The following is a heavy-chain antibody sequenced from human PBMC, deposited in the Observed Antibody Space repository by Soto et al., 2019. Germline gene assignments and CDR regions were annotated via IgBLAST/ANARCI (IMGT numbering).Heavy chain of an antibody. V-gene: IGHV1-69*12. CDR2: IIPKFGTA. CDR1: GGIFSDYA. D-gene: IGHD2-21*01. CDR3: ARDKLSSLVVETPHLFDS. J-gene: IGHJ5*01. Sequence: QVRLEQSGGAVKKPGSSVKVSCRVSGGIFSDYAVSWVRQAPGQGLQWVGGIIPKFGTAKYARKFEDRVTLTADELTSTVYMEINNLRSEDTALYYCARDKLSSLVVETPHLFDSWGQGTLLTVSS.